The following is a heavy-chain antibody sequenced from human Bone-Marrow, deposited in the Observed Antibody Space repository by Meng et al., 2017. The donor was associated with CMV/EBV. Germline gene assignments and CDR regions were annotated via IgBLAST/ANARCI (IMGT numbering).Heavy chain of an antibody. Sequence: LTCPVSGVSIRNYYWSWIRQSAGKGLEWIGRIYTTESTNYNPSLRSRVTMSVDTSKKQFSLRLSSVTAADTAVYYCARGLTVLDYWGQGTLVTVSS. D-gene: IGHD4-17*01. V-gene: IGHV4-4*07. CDR2: IYTTEST. CDR1: GVSIRNYY. J-gene: IGHJ4*02. CDR3: ARGLTVLDY.